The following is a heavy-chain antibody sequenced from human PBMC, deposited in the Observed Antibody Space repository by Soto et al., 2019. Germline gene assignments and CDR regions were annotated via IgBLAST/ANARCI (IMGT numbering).Heavy chain of an antibody. V-gene: IGHV3-23*01. CDR1: GFTFSSCA. CDR2: ISGSGGST. CDR3: AKDQSPDSSGYYEEFDY. Sequence: GWSLRLSCAASGFTFSSCAMSWVRQAPGKGLEWVSAISGSGGSTYYADSVKGRFTISRDNSKNTLYLQMNSLRAEDTAVYYCAKDQSPDSSGYYEEFDYWGQGTLVTVSS. D-gene: IGHD3-22*01. J-gene: IGHJ4*02.